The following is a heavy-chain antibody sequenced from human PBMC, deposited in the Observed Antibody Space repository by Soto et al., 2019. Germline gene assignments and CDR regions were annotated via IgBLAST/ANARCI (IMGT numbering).Heavy chain of an antibody. CDR1: GGSFSGYY. CDR2: INHSGST. D-gene: IGHD2-2*01. J-gene: IGHJ6*02. V-gene: IGHV4-34*01. Sequence: SETLSLTCAVYGGSFSGYYWSWIRQPPGKGLEWIGEINHSGSTNYNPSLKSRVTISVDTSKNQFSLKLSSVTAADTAVYYCARGLFVVVQAAGGGGRDYYYYGMDVWGQGTTVTVSS. CDR3: ARGLFVVVQAAGGGGRDYYYYGMDV.